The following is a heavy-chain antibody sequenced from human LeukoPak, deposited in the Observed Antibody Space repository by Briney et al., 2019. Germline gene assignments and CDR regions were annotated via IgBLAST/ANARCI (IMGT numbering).Heavy chain of an antibody. D-gene: IGHD1-14*01. J-gene: IGHJ4*02. V-gene: IGHV1-69*06. CDR1: EDTVSSYA. CDR2: IIPVFGTA. Sequence: GASVKVSCKASEDTVSSYAISWVRQAPGQGLEWMGKIIPVFGTANYTQKFRGRVRLTADKSTTTAYMELSSLRSEDTAFYYCARDPLDHADTPYHFDLWGQGTLVTVSS. CDR3: ARDPLDHADTPYHFDL.